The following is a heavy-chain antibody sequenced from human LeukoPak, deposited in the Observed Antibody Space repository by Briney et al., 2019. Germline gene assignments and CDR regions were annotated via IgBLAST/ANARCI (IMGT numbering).Heavy chain of an antibody. CDR2: FYWNDDM. J-gene: IGHJ4*02. V-gene: IGHV2-5*01. CDR3: AGSITAPHDY. D-gene: IGHD5-12*01. CDR1: GFSLSTSAVG. Sequence: SGPTLVNPTQTLTLTFTFSGFSLSTSAVGVGWIRQPPVKALEWLALFYWNDDMYYSPSLKSRLTITKDTSKNQVVLTMTNMDPVDTATYYCAGSITAPHDYWGQGTLVTVSS.